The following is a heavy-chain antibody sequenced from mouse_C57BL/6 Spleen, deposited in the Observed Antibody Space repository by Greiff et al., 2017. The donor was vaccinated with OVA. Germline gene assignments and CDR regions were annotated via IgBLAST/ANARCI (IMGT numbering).Heavy chain of an antibody. J-gene: IGHJ3*01. CDR3: THYSNFAD. CDR1: GFNIKDDY. Sequence: EVQLQQSGAELVRPGASVKLSCTASGFNIKDDYMHWVKQRPEQGLEWIGWIDPENGDTEYASKFQGKATITVDTSSNTAYLQLSSLTAEDTAVYYCTHYSNFADWGQGTLVTVSA. D-gene: IGHD2-5*01. V-gene: IGHV14-4*01. CDR2: IDPENGDT.